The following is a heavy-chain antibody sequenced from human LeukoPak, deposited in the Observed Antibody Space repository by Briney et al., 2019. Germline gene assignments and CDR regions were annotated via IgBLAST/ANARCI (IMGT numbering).Heavy chain of an antibody. D-gene: IGHD6-13*01. CDR3: ASGHIYSIS. CDR2: IKEDGSEK. CDR1: GFTFTSYW. J-gene: IGHJ5*02. Sequence: GGSLRLSCAASGFTFTSYWVTWVRQAPGKGLEWVANIKEDGSEKYVDSVKGRFSISRDNAKNSLYLQMNSLRAEDTAVYYCASGHIYSISWGQGTLVTVSS. V-gene: IGHV3-7*01.